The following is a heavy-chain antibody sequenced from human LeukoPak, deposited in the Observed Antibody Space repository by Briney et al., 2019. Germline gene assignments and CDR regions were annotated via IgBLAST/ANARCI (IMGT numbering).Heavy chain of an antibody. Sequence: ASVKVSCKASGYTFTGYYMHWVRQAPGRGLEWMGRINPNSGGTNYAQKFQGRVTMTRDTSISTAYMELSRLRSDDTAVYYCARATAPYCSSTSCYYYYYYMDVWGKGTTVTISS. J-gene: IGHJ6*03. CDR1: GYTFTGYY. V-gene: IGHV1-2*06. CDR2: INPNSGGT. CDR3: ARATAPYCSSTSCYYYYYYMDV. D-gene: IGHD2-2*01.